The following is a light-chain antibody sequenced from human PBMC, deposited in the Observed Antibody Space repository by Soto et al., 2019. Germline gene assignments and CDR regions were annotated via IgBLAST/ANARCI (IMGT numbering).Light chain of an antibody. CDR3: QQYNDWPPT. J-gene: IGKJ1*01. V-gene: IGKV3-15*01. CDR1: QGISTL. CDR2: GAS. Sequence: EMVMTQSPATLSVSPGERATLSCRASQGISTLLAWYQQKPGQAPRLLIFGASTRATGIPARFSGSESGTEFTLTISSLQSEDFAVYYCQQYNDWPPTFGQGTKVDIK.